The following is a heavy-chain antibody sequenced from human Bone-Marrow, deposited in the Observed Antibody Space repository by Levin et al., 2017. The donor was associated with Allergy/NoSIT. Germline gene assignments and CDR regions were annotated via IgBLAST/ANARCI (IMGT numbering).Heavy chain of an antibody. V-gene: IGHV2-5*02. Sequence: SGPTLVKPTQTLTLTCTFSGFSLSTSGVGVGWIRQPPGKALEWLALIYWDDDKRYSPSLKSRLTITKDTSKNQVVLTMTNMDPVDTATYYCAKQQLALSRYSPDYWGQGTLVTVSS. J-gene: IGHJ4*02. D-gene: IGHD6-13*01. CDR3: AKQQLALSRYSPDY. CDR2: IYWDDDK. CDR1: GFSLSTSGVG.